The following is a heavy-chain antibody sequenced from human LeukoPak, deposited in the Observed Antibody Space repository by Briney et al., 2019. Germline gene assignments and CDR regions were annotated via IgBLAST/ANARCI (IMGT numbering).Heavy chain of an antibody. CDR2: INAGNGNT. CDR3: GTYQRGYSGYADYYYYYMDV. Sequence: GASVKVSCKASGYTFTSYAMHWVRQAPGQRLEWMGWINAGNGNTKYSQKFQGRVTITADKSTSTAYMELSSLRSEDTAVYYGGTYQRGYSGYADYYYYYMDVWGKGTTVTVSS. CDR1: GYTFTSYA. V-gene: IGHV1-3*01. J-gene: IGHJ6*03. D-gene: IGHD5-12*01.